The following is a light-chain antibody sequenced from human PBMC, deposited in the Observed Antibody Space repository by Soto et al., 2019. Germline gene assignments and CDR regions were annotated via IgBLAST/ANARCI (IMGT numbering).Light chain of an antibody. J-gene: IGKJ3*01. V-gene: IGKV3-20*01. CDR1: QSVSDSY. Sequence: EIVLTQSPGTLSLSPGERATLSCRASQSVSDSYLAWYQQKPGQAPRLLIYASSRATGIPDRFSGSGSGTDFTLTISRLEPEDLAVYSCQHYGTSALFGPGNKVDIK. CDR2: AS. CDR3: QHYGTSAL.